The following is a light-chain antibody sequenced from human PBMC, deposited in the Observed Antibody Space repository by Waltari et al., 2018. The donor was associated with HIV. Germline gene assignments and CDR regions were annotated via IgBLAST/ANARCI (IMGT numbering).Light chain of an antibody. CDR3: SSYAGSSTLWV. CDR1: RSDIGTSNL. V-gene: IGLV2-23*02. J-gene: IGLJ3*02. Sequence: QSALPQPDSVSESPGESITISCTGTRSDIGTSNLVSRYQQYPGQAPKLTIYEVNKRPSGVSSRFSGSKSGNTASLTVSGLQAEDEADYYCSSYAGSSTLWVFGGGTQLTVL. CDR2: EVN.